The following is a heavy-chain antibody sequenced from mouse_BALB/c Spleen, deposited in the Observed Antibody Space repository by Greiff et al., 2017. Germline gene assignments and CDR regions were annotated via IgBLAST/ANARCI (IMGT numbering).Heavy chain of an antibody. CDR3: ASNSLLRLRYFDD. Sequence: VQLKQSGAELVKPGASVKLSCTASGFNIKDTYMHWVKQRPEQGLEWIGRIDPANGNTKYDPKFQGKATITADTSSNTAYLQLSSLTSEDTAVYYCASNSLLRLRYFDDWGAGTTVTVSA. J-gene: IGHJ1*01. CDR2: IDPANGNT. CDR1: GFNIKDTY. V-gene: IGHV14-3*02. D-gene: IGHD1-2*01.